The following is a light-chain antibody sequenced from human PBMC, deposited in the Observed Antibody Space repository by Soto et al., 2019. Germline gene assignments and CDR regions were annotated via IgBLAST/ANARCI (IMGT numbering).Light chain of an antibody. CDR3: SAFGGTNIPL. CDR2: KDI. V-gene: IGLV1-44*01. J-gene: IGLJ2*01. Sequence: QAVVTQPPSASGTPGQRVDISCSGSSSNIKTNTVSWYQHFPGKAPKVLVYKDIERPSGVPDRFSASKSGTSASLAISGLQSEDEATYYCSAFGGTNIPLFGGGTKVTVL. CDR1: SSNIKTNT.